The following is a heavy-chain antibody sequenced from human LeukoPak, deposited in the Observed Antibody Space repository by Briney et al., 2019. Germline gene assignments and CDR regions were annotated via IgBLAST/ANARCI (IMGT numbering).Heavy chain of an antibody. CDR2: IISNSKYT. CDR3: TSGLSLRPTTRWELQDY. Sequence: GGSLRLSCAASGFMFSDYFMSWIRQAPGKELEWISYIISNSKYTKYADSVKGRFTISRDNAKKSLYLQMNSLRAEDTAVYYCTSGLSLRPTTRWELQDYWGQGTLVTVSS. D-gene: IGHD1-26*01. V-gene: IGHV3-11*03. J-gene: IGHJ4*02. CDR1: GFMFSDYF.